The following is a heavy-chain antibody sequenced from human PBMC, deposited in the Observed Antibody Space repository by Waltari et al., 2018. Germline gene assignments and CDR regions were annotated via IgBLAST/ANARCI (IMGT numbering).Heavy chain of an antibody. CDR2: IIPIFGTA. V-gene: IGHV1-69*08. CDR3: ARVEIAAAGQEQYYFDY. Sequence: QVQLVQSGAEVKKPGSSVKVSCKASGGTFSSYAISWVRQAPGQGLEWMGRIIPIFGTANYAQKFQGRVTITADKSTSTAYMELSSLRSEDTAVYYCARVEIAAAGQEQYYFDYWGQGTLVTVSS. J-gene: IGHJ4*02. CDR1: GGTFSSYA. D-gene: IGHD6-13*01.